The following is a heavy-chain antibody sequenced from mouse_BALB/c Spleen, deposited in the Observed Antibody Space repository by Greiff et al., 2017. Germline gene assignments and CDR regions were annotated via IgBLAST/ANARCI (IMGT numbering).Heavy chain of an antibody. D-gene: IGHD1-1*01. CDR3: ARSDYYGSSHYFDY. V-gene: IGHV3-8*02. Sequence: EVKLMESGPSLVKPSQTLSLTCSVTGDSITSGYWNWIRKFPGNKLEYMGYISYSGSTYYNPSLKSRISITRDTSKNQYYLQLNSVTTEDTATYYCARSDYYGSSHYFDYWGQGTTLTVSS. CDR2: ISYSGST. CDR1: GDSITSGY. J-gene: IGHJ2*01.